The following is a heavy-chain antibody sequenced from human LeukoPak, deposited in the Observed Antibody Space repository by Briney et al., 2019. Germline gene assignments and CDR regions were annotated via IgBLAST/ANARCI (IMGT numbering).Heavy chain of an antibody. CDR3: ARDPGWGALDH. CDR2: IREDGLEK. D-gene: IGHD3-16*01. V-gene: IGHV3-7*01. CDR1: GFTFSSHW. J-gene: IGHJ4*02. Sequence: GGSLRLSCAASGFTFSSHWMSWVRQAPGKGLECAALIREDGLEKYYMDSVKGRFSISRDNAKNLLYLQMNSLRAEDTAVYYCARDPGWGALDHWGQGTLVTVS.